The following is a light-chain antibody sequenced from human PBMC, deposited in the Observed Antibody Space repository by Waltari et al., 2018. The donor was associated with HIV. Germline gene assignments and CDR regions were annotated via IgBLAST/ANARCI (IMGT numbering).Light chain of an antibody. J-gene: IGLJ2*01. V-gene: IGLV2-14*03. CDR2: DVT. Sequence: QSALTQPASVSGSPGQSITISCTGISSHVGGYNFVPWYQQHPGKAAKLIPYDVTYRPIWVSKRCAGSKSGNTACPTVSVLQAEDWAYYDCSSYSSSGTLVFFGGGTNLTVL. CDR1: SSHVGGYNF. CDR3: SSYSSSGTLVF.